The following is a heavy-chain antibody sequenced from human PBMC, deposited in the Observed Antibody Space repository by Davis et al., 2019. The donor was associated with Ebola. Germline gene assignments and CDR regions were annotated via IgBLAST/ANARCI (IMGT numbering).Heavy chain of an antibody. V-gene: IGHV3-23*01. D-gene: IGHD3-10*01. CDR2: LNGGSVYI. CDR3: AKENYYGSASIDY. J-gene: IGHJ4*02. Sequence: GESLKISCAASGFTFSDYTMLWVRQAPGKGLEWVSSLNGGSVYIYYADSVRGRFSISRDNSKNTLFLQMNSLRAEDTAIYYCAKENYYGSASIDYWGQGTLVTVSS. CDR1: GFTFSDYT.